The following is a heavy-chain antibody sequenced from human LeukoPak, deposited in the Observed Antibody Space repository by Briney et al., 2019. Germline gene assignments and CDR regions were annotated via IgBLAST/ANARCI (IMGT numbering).Heavy chain of an antibody. Sequence: ASVKVSCKASGYTFTGYDINWVRQATGQGLEWMGWMNPYTGDTGYAQKFQSRVTMTRNASVDTAYMELSGLRSEDTAVYYCTRGSLSGSSRDYWGQGTLVTVSS. CDR1: GYTFTGYD. J-gene: IGHJ4*02. D-gene: IGHD1-26*01. V-gene: IGHV1-8*01. CDR2: MNPYTGDT. CDR3: TRGSLSGSSRDY.